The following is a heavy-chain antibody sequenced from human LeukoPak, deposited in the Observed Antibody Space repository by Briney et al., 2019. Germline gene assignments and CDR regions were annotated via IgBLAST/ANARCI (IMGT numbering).Heavy chain of an antibody. D-gene: IGHD4-17*01. CDR1: GFTSSNYW. CDR3: ARVPATVRSDY. V-gene: IGHV3-7*04. Sequence: GGSLRLSCVVSGFTSSNYWMSWVRQAPGKGLEWVANINQDGTKTYYVDSVKGRFTISRDNAKDSLLLHMNSLRAEDTALYYCARVPATVRSDYWGQGTLVTVSS. CDR2: INQDGTKT. J-gene: IGHJ4*02.